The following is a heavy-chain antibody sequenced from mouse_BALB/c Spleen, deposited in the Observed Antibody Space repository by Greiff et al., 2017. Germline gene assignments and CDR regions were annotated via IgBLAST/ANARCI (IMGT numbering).Heavy chain of an antibody. V-gene: IGHV5-6-5*01. Sequence: SVKGRFTISRDNARNILYLQMSSLRSEDTAMYYCARAHYRYSWFAYWGQGTLVTVSA. CDR3: ARAHYRYSWFAY. J-gene: IGHJ3*01. D-gene: IGHD2-14*01.